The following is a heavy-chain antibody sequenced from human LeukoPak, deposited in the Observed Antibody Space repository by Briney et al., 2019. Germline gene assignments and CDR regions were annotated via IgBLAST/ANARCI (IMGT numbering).Heavy chain of an antibody. Sequence: SVKVSCKASGGTFSSYAISWVRQAPGQGLEWMGGIIPIFGTANYAQKFQGRVTITTDESTSTAYMELSSLRSEDTAVYYCARDRVVAVPAARWPNWFDPWGQGTLVTVSS. D-gene: IGHD2-2*01. J-gene: IGHJ5*02. V-gene: IGHV1-69*05. CDR1: GGTFSSYA. CDR2: IIPIFGTA. CDR3: ARDRVVAVPAARWPNWFDP.